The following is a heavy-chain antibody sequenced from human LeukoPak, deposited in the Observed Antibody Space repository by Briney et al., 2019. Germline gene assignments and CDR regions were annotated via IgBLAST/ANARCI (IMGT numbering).Heavy chain of an antibody. CDR3: ARRGDDFWSGYAFDI. J-gene: IGHJ3*02. D-gene: IGHD3-3*01. Sequence: VASVKVSCKASGYTFTSYAMNWVRQAPGQGLEWMGWINTNTGNPTYAQGFTGRFVFSLDTSVSTAYLQISSLKAEDTAVYYCARRGDDFWSGYAFDIWGQGTMVTVSS. CDR1: GYTFTSYA. V-gene: IGHV7-4-1*02. CDR2: INTNTGNP.